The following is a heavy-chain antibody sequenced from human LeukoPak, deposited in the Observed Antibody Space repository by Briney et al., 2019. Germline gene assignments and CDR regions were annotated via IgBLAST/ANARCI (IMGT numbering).Heavy chain of an antibody. CDR3: EKARPYRNYPPSYFDY. Sequence: PGGSLRLSCAASGFTFSSYGMHWVRQAPGKGLEWVAFIRYDGSNKYYADSVKGRFTISRDNSKNTLYLQMNSLRAEDTAVYYFEKARPYRNYPPSYFDYGGKDPLVPFPS. CDR2: IRYDGSNK. CDR1: GFTFSSYG. J-gene: IGHJ4*02. D-gene: IGHD4-11*01. V-gene: IGHV3-30*02.